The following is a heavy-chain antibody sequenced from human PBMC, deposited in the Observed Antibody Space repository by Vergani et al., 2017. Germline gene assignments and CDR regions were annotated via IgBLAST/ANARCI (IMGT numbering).Heavy chain of an antibody. CDR3: ARSQGDYWYFYL. V-gene: IGHV4-38-2*01. Sequence: PLLFNPSYTLSLTCSVSFYSIIISFYFSFLLHSPGELLQLFTSIHNIWNTYHNPSLNILFSFSLDTSKNRFSLNLTSVTATDTAVYYCARSQGDYWYFYLWGPGSLVTVSS. J-gene: IGHJ2*01. CDR2: IHNIWNT. CDR1: FYSIIISFY. D-gene: IGHD2-21*01.